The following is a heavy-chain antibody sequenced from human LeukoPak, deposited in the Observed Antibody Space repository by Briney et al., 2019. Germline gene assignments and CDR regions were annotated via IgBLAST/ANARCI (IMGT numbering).Heavy chain of an antibody. CDR2: IYYSGST. CDR1: GGSISSYY. CDR3: ARDYGDYVRN. V-gene: IGHV4-59*12. J-gene: IGHJ4*02. Sequence: SETLSLTCTVSGGSISSYYWSWIRQPPGKGLEWIGYIYYSGSTYYNPSLKSRVTISVDTSKNQFSLKLSSVTAADTAVYYCARDYGDYVRNWGQGTLVTVSS. D-gene: IGHD4-17*01.